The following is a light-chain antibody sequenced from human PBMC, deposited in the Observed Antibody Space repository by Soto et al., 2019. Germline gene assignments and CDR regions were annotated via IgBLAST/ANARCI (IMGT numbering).Light chain of an antibody. J-gene: IGLJ2*01. V-gene: IGLV2-8*01. Sequence: QSALTQPPSASGSPGQSVTISCTGTSTDVGAYNYVSWYQQHPGKASKLMIYAVSKRPSRVPDRFSGSKSGNPASLTVSGLQADDEADYYCSSYVGNNNLVFGGGTKLTVL. CDR1: STDVGAYNY. CDR3: SSYVGNNNLV. CDR2: AVS.